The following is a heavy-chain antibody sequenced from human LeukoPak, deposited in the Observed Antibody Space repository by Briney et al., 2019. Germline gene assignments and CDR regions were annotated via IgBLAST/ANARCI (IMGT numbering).Heavy chain of an antibody. D-gene: IGHD1-26*01. CDR3: ASPSGSYYAFDI. CDR2: IYYSGST. V-gene: IGHV4-39*01. CDR1: GGSISSSSCY. J-gene: IGHJ3*02. Sequence: KPSETLSLTCTVSGGSISSSSCYWGWIRQPPGKGLEWIGSIYYSGSTYYNPSLKSRVTISVDTSKNQFSLKLSSVTAADTAVYYCASPSGSYYAFDIWGQGTMVTVSS.